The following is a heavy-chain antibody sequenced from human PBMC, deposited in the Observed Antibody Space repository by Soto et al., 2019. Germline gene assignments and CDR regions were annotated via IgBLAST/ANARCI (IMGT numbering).Heavy chain of an antibody. Sequence: QVQLVESGGGVVQPGRSLRLSCAASGFTFSSYGMHWVRQAPGKGLEWVAVIWYDGSNKYYADSVKGRFTISRDNSKNTLYLQMNSLRAEDTAVYYCAREDYGDPTGGFAFDSWGQGTMVTVSA. D-gene: IGHD4-17*01. CDR3: AREDYGDPTGGFAFDS. CDR2: IWYDGSNK. V-gene: IGHV3-33*01. CDR1: GFTFSSYG. J-gene: IGHJ3*02.